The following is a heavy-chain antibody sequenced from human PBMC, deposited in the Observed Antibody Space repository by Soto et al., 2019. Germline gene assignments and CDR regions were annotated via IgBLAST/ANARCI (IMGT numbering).Heavy chain of an antibody. CDR2: IKSKTDGGTT. D-gene: IGHD6-19*01. Sequence: EVQLVESGGGLVKPGGSLRLSCAASGFTFSNVWMNWVRQAPGKGLEWVGRIKSKTDGGTTDYAAPVKGRFTISRDDSKNTLYLQMNSLKTEDTAVYYCTSEVDSSGWYSYYYYGMDVWGQVTTVTVSS. CDR1: GFTFSNVW. V-gene: IGHV3-15*07. CDR3: TSEVDSSGWYSYYYYGMDV. J-gene: IGHJ6*02.